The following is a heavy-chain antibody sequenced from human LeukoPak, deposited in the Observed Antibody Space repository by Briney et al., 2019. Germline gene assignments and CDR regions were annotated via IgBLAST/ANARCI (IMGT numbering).Heavy chain of an antibody. CDR1: GFTFSSYA. V-gene: IGHV3-23*01. J-gene: IGHJ6*03. CDR3: AKGAGYSYYYYYYYMDV. Sequence: GGSLRLSCAASGFTFSSYAMSWVRQAPGKGLEWVSAISGSGGSTYYADSVKGRFTISRDNSKNTLYLQMNSLRAEDTAVYYCAKGAGYSYYYYYYYMDVWGKGTAVTVSS. CDR2: ISGSGGST. D-gene: IGHD3-9*01.